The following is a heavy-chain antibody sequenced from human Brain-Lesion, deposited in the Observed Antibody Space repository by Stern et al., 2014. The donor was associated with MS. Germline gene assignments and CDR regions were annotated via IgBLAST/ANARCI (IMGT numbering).Heavy chain of an antibody. J-gene: IGHJ4*02. CDR2: IFYTGST. CDR3: ARGAGVFDS. CDR1: GGSIGRSSYY. V-gene: IGHV4-39*02. Sequence: QLQLQESGPGLVKPSETLSLTCTVSGGSIGRSSYYWGWIRQPPGKGLEWIGNIFYTGSTFYDPSLKSRVTISVDTSQHHFSLGLTSVTAADTAVYYCARGAGVFDSWGQGTLVTVSP. D-gene: IGHD6-19*01.